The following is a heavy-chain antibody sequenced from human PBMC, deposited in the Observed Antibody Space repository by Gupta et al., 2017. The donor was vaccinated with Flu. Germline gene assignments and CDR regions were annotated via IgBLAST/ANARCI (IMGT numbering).Heavy chain of an antibody. CDR2: MWYDGSNK. CDR3: ARWNLGYCTTTGYHGDALDI. V-gene: IGHV3-33*01. J-gene: IGHJ3*02. D-gene: IGHD2-8*01. Sequence: QVQLVESGGGVVKPGGAVSLSGGASGSTLCRNGMHWSRQPPGKGRGWVAIMWYDGSNKYYADSVKGLVTISRDNSKNTLFLQMNSLRAEDTAVYYCARWNLGYCTTTGYHGDALDIWGQGTMVTVSS. CDR1: GSTLCRNG.